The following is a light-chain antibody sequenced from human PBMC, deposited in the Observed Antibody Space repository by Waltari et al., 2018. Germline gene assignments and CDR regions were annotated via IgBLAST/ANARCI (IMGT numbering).Light chain of an antibody. CDR2: SNN. CDR3: AAWDDSLNGWV. CDR1: SSNIGSNT. Sequence: QSVLTQPPSASGTPGQRVTISCSGSSSNIGSNTVNWYQQFPVTAPGLLIYSNNQRPSGVPDRFSGSKSGTSASLAINGLQSEDEADYYCAAWDDSLNGWVFGGGTKLTVL. J-gene: IGLJ3*02. V-gene: IGLV1-44*01.